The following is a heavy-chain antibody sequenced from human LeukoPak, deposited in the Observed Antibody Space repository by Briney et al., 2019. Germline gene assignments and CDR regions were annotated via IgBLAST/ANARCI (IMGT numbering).Heavy chain of an antibody. CDR2: IYTSGST. CDR3: ARKSSGSIDY. V-gene: IGHV4-61*02. D-gene: IGHD1-26*01. CDR1: RGSISSGSYY. Sequence: SQTLSLTCPVSRGSISSGSYYWSWIRQPAGKGLEWIGRIYTSGSTNHNPSLKSRVTISVDTSKNHFSLKLSSVTAADTAVYYCARKSSGSIDYWGQGTLVAVSS. J-gene: IGHJ4*02.